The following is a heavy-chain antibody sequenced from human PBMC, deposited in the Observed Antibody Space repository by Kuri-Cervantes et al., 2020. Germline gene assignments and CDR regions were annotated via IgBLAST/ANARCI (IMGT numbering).Heavy chain of an antibody. CDR3: ARARGDYYDSSGYDYYYYGMDV. D-gene: IGHD3-22*01. CDR1: GFTFSSYW. V-gene: IGHV3-7*01. Sequence: LSLTCAASGFTFSSYWMSWVRQAPGKGLEWVANIKQDGSEKYYVDSVKGRFTVSRDNAKNSLYLQMNSLRAEDTAVYYCARARGDYYDSSGYDYYYYGMDVWGQGTTVTVSS. CDR2: IKQDGSEK. J-gene: IGHJ6*02.